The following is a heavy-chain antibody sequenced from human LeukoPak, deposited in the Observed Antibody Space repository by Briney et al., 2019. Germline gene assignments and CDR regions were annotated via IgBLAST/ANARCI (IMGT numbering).Heavy chain of an antibody. J-gene: IGHJ4*02. CDR1: GGTFSSYA. V-gene: IGHV1-69*13. CDR2: IIPIFGTA. D-gene: IGHD3-22*01. Sequence: SVKVSCKASGGTFSSYAISWVRQAPGQGLEWMGGIIPIFGTANYAQKFQGGVTITADESTSTAYMELSSLRSEDTAVYYCAREIPDSSGSTIDYWGQGTLVTVSS. CDR3: AREIPDSSGSTIDY.